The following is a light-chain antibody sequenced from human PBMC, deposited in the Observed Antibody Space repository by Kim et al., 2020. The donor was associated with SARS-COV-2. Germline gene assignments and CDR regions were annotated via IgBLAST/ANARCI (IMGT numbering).Light chain of an antibody. CDR1: ESITNW. J-gene: IGKJ5*01. Sequence: ASIGDRVTITCRAAESITNWLAWYQQKPGKAPKLLIYQASSVESGVPSRFSGSGSGTEFTLSITSLQPDDFATYYCQQYNSYPITCGQGTRLEIK. V-gene: IGKV1-5*03. CDR2: QAS. CDR3: QQYNSYPIT.